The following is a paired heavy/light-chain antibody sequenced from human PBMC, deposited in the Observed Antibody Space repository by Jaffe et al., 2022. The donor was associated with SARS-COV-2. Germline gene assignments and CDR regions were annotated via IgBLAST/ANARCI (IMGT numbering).Heavy chain of an antibody. J-gene: IGHJ1*01. CDR2: IYYSGIYYNENT. V-gene: IGHV4-61*01. CDR1: GGSVSSGSFY. CDR3: ARGIGHYEGSRYYSAEYFQH. D-gene: IGHD3-22*01. Sequence: QVQLQQSGPGLVKPSETLSLTCTVSGGSVSSGSFYWSWIRQSPGKGLEWIGYIYYSGIYYNENTSYNPSLKSRVIMSVDTSKNQFSLELSSVTEADTAMYFCARGIGHYEGSRYYSAEYFQHWGQGTLVTVSS.
Light chain of an antibody. V-gene: IGKV3-11*01. J-gene: IGKJ4*01. CDR3: QQRSNWLS. CDR1: QSISSY. CDR2: DAS. Sequence: EILLTQSPATLSLSPGERATLSCRASQSISSYLAWYQQKPGQAPRLLIYDASKRATGIPARFSGSGSGTDFTLTISSLEPEDFAVYYCQQRSNWLSFGGGTKVEIK.